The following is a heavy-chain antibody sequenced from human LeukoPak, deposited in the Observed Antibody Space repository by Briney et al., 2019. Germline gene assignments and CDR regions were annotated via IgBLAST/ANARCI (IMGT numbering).Heavy chain of an antibody. CDR1: GFTFSTAW. J-gene: IGHJ4*02. D-gene: IGHD3-22*01. CDR2: IRSKTDGGTT. CDR3: TTVLHYYDSSGYRTSFEY. V-gene: IGHV3-15*01. Sequence: GGSLRLSCAVSGFTFSTAWMSWVRQAPGKGLEWVGRIRSKTDGGTTDYAAPVKGRLNISRDDSKSTLYLQMNSLKTEDTAVYFCTTVLHYYDSSGYRTSFEYWGQGTLVTVSS.